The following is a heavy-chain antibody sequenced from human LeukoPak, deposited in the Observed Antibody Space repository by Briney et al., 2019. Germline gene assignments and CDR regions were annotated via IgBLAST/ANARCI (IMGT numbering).Heavy chain of an antibody. D-gene: IGHD6-19*01. V-gene: IGHV4-59*01. CDR1: GGSISSYY. CDR3: ARDRSSGWLGGYYYYGMDV. CDR2: IYYSGST. J-gene: IGHJ6*02. Sequence: SETLSLTCTVSGGSISSYYWSWIRQPPGKGLEWIGYIYYSGSTNYNPSLKSRVTISVDTPKNQFSLKLSSVTAADTAVYYCARDRSSGWLGGYYYYGMDVWGQGTTVTVSS.